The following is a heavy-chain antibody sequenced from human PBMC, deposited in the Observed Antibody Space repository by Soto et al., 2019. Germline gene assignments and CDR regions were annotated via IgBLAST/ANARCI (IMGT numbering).Heavy chain of an antibody. CDR2: LYHSGST. V-gene: IGHV4-38-2*01. Sequence: SETLSLTCDVSAYSISSDHYWAWVRQPPGKGLEWIGTLYHSGSTYSNPSLRSRVTISIDTSKTQFSLKLSSVTAADTAVYYCARGYGGNFGYWAQGTLVTVSS. D-gene: IGHD4-17*01. J-gene: IGHJ4*02. CDR3: ARGYGGNFGY. CDR1: AYSISSDHY.